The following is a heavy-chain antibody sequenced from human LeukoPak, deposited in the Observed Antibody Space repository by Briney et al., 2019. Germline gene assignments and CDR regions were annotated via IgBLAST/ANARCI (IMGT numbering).Heavy chain of an antibody. V-gene: IGHV3-30*02. CDR1: GFTFSSYG. CDR2: IRYDGSNK. CDR3: AKDRKSSPYTGGDTDY. D-gene: IGHD2-2*01. Sequence: GGSLRLSCAASGFTFSSYGMHWVRQAPGKGLEWVAFIRYDGSNKYYADSVKGRFTISRDNSKNTLYLQMNSLRAEDTAVYYCAKDRKSSPYTGGDTDYWGQGTLVTVSS. J-gene: IGHJ4*02.